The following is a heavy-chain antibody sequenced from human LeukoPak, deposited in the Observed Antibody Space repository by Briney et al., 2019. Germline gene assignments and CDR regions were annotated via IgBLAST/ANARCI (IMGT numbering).Heavy chain of an antibody. CDR3: AKGANGDYDNPFDY. Sequence: GGSLRLSCAVPGFTFRSYVMNWVRQAPGKGLEWVSSISGSGITIYYADSMRGRFTISRDNSNNTLYLQMNSLRVEDTAIYYCAKGANGDYDNPFDYWGQGALVTVSS. CDR2: ISGSGITI. CDR1: GFTFRSYV. V-gene: IGHV3-23*01. D-gene: IGHD4-17*01. J-gene: IGHJ4*02.